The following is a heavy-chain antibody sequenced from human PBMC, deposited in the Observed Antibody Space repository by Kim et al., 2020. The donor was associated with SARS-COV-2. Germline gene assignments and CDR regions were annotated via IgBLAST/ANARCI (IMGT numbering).Heavy chain of an antibody. Sequence: RVTISVDTSKNQFSLKLSSVTAADTAVYYCARGPADCSSTSCYYDYGMDVWGQGTTVTVSS. V-gene: IGHV4-31*02. CDR3: ARGPADCSSTSCYYDYGMDV. J-gene: IGHJ6*02. D-gene: IGHD2-2*01.